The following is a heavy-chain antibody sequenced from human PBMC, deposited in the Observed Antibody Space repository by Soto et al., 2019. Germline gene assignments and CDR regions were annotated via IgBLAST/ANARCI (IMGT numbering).Heavy chain of an antibody. D-gene: IGHD5-12*01. J-gene: IGHJ5*02. Sequence: VVSLRLSCSASGFTFSIYAMHWVRQAPGKGLEYVSAVSTNGGTSYYADSVKGRFTISRDNSRNTLYLQMNSLRPEDTAVYYCVKDRAPRDGYKTQPGSWGLGTLVTVSS. CDR3: VKDRAPRDGYKTQPGS. V-gene: IGHV3-64D*06. CDR2: VSTNGGTS. CDR1: GFTFSIYA.